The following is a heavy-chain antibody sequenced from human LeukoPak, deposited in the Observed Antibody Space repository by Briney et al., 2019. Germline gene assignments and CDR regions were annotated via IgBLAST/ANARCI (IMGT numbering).Heavy chain of an antibody. D-gene: IGHD2-15*01. J-gene: IGHJ4*02. CDR3: ARDQNLGGGSCYI. V-gene: IGHV3-33*01. CDR2: IWYDGSNK. Sequence: QPGRSLRLSCAASGFTFSSYGVHWVRQAPGKGLEWVAVIWYDGSNKYYADSVKGRFTISRDNSKNTLYLQMNSLRAEDTAVYYCARDQNLGGGSCYIWGQGTLVTVSS. CDR1: GFTFSSYG.